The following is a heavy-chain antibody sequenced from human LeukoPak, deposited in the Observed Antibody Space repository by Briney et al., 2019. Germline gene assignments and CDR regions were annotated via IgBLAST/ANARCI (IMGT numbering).Heavy chain of an antibody. D-gene: IGHD3-3*01. V-gene: IGHV1-8*01. CDR2: MNPNSGNT. Sequence: GASVKVSCKASGYTFTSYDINWVRQATGQGLEWMGWMNPNSGNTGYAQKFQGRVTMTRNTSISTAYMELSSLRSEDTAVYYCARGRRRRIVLRFLEWPYYMDVWGKGTTVTVSS. J-gene: IGHJ6*03. CDR1: GYTFTSYD. CDR3: ARGRRRRIVLRFLEWPYYMDV.